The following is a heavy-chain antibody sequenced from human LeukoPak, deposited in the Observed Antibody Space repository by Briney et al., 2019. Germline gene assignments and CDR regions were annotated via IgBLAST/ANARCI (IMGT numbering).Heavy chain of an antibody. CDR3: ARSLYGDPSDY. CDR2: IDPSGGST. CDR1: GYTFTSYY. D-gene: IGHD4-17*01. Sequence: ASVKVSCKASGYTFTSYYMHWVRQAPGQGLEWMGIIDPSGGSTSYAQKFQGRVTMTRDTSTSTVYMELSSLRSEDTAVYYCARSLYGDPSDYWGQGTLVTVSS. J-gene: IGHJ4*02. V-gene: IGHV1-46*01.